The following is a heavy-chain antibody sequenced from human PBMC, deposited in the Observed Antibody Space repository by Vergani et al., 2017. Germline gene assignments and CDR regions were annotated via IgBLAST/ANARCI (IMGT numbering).Heavy chain of an antibody. J-gene: IGHJ4*02. CDR2: ISGSGGFT. CDR3: AKDNVPGYYDSSGYCDY. CDR1: GFTFTNFA. V-gene: IGHV3-23*04. Sequence: VQLVESGGGLVKPGGSLRLSCAASGFTFTNFAMTWVRQAPGEGLECVSGISGSGGFTYYADSVKGRFTISRDNSKNTMFLQMNNLRAEDTAVYYCAKDNVPGYYDSSGYCDYWGQGTLVTVSS. D-gene: IGHD3-22*01.